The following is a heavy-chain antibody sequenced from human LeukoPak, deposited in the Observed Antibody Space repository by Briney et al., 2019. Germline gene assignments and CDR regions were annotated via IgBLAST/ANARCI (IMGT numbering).Heavy chain of an antibody. J-gene: IGHJ5*02. D-gene: IGHD1-26*01. CDR3: ARAGESYYNL. CDR2: INHSGST. Sequence: SETLSLTCAVYGGSFSGYYWSWIRQPPGKGLEWIGEINHSGSTNYNPSLKSRVTISVDTSKNQFSLKLSSVTAADTAVYYCARAGESYYNLWGQGTLVTVSS. CDR1: GGSFSGYY. V-gene: IGHV4-34*01.